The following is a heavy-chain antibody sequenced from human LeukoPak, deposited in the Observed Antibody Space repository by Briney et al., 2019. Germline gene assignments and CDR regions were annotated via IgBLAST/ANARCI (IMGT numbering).Heavy chain of an antibody. CDR1: GFTFSNYW. D-gene: IGHD6-19*01. V-gene: IGHV3-74*01. J-gene: IGHJ4*02. CDR3: ARHAVAVDC. Sequence: GGSLRLSCAASGFTFSNYWMHWVRQAPGKGLVWVSRINSDGSTTNYADPVKGRFTISRDNAKNTLYLQMNSLRAEDTAMYYCARHAVAVDCWGQGTLVTVSS. CDR2: INSDGSTT.